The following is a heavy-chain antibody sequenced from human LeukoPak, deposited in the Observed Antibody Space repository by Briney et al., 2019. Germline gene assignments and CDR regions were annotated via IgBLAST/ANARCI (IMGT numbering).Heavy chain of an antibody. CDR3: ARDQIGVAAAAY. Sequence: GASVKVSCKASGYTFTSYDINWVRPATGQRLEWLGWINPSNDDTKYSQKFQGRVTITRDTSARTAYMELSSLRSEDTALYYCARDQIGVAAAAYWGQGTLVTVSS. D-gene: IGHD6-13*01. CDR2: INPSNDDT. CDR1: GYTFTSYD. V-gene: IGHV1-3*01. J-gene: IGHJ4*02.